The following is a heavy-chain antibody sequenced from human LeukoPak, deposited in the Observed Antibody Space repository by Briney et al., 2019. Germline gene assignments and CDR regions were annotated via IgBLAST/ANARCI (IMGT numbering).Heavy chain of an antibody. CDR2: ISTSGNT. CDR1: GGSMNVFY. J-gene: IGHJ4*02. V-gene: IGHV4-4*07. CDR3: ASDSFYDSGGYFYY. D-gene: IGHD3-22*01. Sequence: KPSETLSLTCTVSGGSMNVFYWSWIRQPAGKGLQWIGRISTSGNTDYNPSLKSRVTMSVDTSKNQFSLKLTSVTAADTAVYYCASDSFYDSGGYFYYWGQGTPVTVSS.